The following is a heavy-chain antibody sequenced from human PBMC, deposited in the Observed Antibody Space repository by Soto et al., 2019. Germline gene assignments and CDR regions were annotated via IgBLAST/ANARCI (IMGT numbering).Heavy chain of an antibody. CDR3: AKDPAPEWPLFDY. D-gene: IGHD3-3*01. J-gene: IGHJ4*02. CDR2: ISGSGGST. Sequence: PGGSLRLSCAAAGFTFSSYGMSWVRQAPGKGLEWVSAISGSGGSTYYADSVKGRFTISRDNSKNTLYLQMNSLRAEDTAVYYCAKDPAPEWPLFDYWGQGTLVTSPQ. CDR1: GFTFSSYG. V-gene: IGHV3-23*01.